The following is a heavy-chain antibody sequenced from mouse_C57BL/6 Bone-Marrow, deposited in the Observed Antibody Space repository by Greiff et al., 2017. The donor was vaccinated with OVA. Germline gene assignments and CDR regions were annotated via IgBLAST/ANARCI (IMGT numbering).Heavy chain of an antibody. D-gene: IGHD2-2*01. CDR1: GFNIQDDY. V-gene: IGHV14-4*01. CDR3: TTGWLPRGFDV. CDR2: IDPENGDT. Sequence: EVMLVESGAELVRPGASVKLSCTASGFNIQDDYMHWVKQRPEQGLEWIGWIDPENGDTEYASKFQGQATITADTSANTAYLQLSSLTSEDTDVYDCTTGWLPRGFDVWGTGTTVTVSS. J-gene: IGHJ1*03.